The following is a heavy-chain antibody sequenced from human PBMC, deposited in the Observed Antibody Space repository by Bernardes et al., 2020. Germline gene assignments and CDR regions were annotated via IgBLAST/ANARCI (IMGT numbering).Heavy chain of an antibody. D-gene: IGHD6-19*01. J-gene: IGHJ4*02. CDR2: ISGGGGSA. Sequence: GGSLRLSRAASGFTFSSYAMNWVRQTPGKGLEWVSVISGGGGSAYYADSVKGRFTISRDNSKNTLYLQMNSLRAEDTAVYYCAKDPSVAGTAAHFDYWGQGILVTVSS. CDR1: GFTFSSYA. CDR3: AKDPSVAGTAAHFDY. V-gene: IGHV3-23*01.